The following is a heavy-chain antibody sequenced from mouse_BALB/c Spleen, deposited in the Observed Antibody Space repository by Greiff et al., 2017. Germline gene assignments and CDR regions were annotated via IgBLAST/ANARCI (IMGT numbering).Heavy chain of an antibody. D-gene: IGHD1-1*01. CDR2: IWAGGST. CDR1: GFSLTSYG. J-gene: IGHJ2*01. Sequence: VQLQESGPGLVAPSQSLSITCTVSGFSLTSYGVHWVRQPPGKGLEWLGVIWAGGSTNYNSALMSRLSISKDNSKSQVFLKMNSLQTDDTAMYYCARDYYGSRYYFDYWGQGTTLTVSS. CDR3: ARDYYGSRYYFDY. V-gene: IGHV2-9*02.